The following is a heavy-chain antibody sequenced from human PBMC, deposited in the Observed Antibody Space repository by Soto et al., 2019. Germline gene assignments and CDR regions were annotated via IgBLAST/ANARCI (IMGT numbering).Heavy chain of an antibody. Sequence: ASVKVSCKASGCTFTSYGISWVRQAPGQGLEWMGWISAYNGNTNYAHKLQGRVTMTTDTSTSTAYMELRSLRSEDTAVYYCARVRWSYITVTSGGYFDYWGQGTLVTVSS. CDR3: ARVRWSYITVTSGGYFDY. V-gene: IGHV1-18*01. CDR2: ISAYNGNT. J-gene: IGHJ4*02. CDR1: GCTFTSYG. D-gene: IGHD1-7*01.